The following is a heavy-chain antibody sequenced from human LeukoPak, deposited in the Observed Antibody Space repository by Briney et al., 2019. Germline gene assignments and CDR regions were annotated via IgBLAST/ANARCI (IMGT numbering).Heavy chain of an antibody. V-gene: IGHV3-74*01. CDR2: INGEGSST. J-gene: IGHJ4*02. CDR1: GFTFNNYW. CDR3: VRYRYCGGDCYSPY. Sequence: GGSLRLSCAASGFTFNNYWMHWVRQAPGKGLVWVSRINGEGSSTAYADSVKGRFTISRDNAKNTLYLQMNRLRAEDSAVYYCVRYRYCGGDCYSPYWGQGTLVTVSS. D-gene: IGHD2-21*02.